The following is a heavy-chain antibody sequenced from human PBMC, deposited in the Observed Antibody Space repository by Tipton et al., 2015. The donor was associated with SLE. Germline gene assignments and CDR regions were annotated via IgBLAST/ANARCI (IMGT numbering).Heavy chain of an antibody. J-gene: IGHJ6*03. CDR3: AKGLGGYSSGWRYYYYYMDV. CDR1: DGSISSSNYY. Sequence: TLSLTCTVSDGSISSSNYYWGWIRQPPGKGLEWFVSIFYTGITYYNPSLKSRITISVHTSKNQFSLKLSSVTAADTAVYYCAKGLGGYSSGWRYYYYYMDVWGNGTTVTVSS. CDR2: IFYTGIT. D-gene: IGHD6-19*01. V-gene: IGHV4-39*07.